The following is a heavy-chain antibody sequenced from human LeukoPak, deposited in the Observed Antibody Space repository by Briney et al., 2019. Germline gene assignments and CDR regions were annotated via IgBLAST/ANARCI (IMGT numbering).Heavy chain of an antibody. Sequence: PGGSLRLSCAASGFTYSTYAMGWVRQAPGKGLEWVANIKQDGSEKYYVDSVKGRFTISRDNAKNSLYLQMNSLRAEDTAVYYCARERRYCSTTSCSVFDYWGQGTLVTVSS. J-gene: IGHJ4*02. CDR3: ARERRYCSTTSCSVFDY. CDR1: GFTYSTYA. CDR2: IKQDGSEK. D-gene: IGHD2-2*01. V-gene: IGHV3-7*04.